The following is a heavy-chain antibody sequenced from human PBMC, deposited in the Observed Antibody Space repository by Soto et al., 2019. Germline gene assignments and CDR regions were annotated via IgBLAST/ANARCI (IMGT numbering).Heavy chain of an antibody. D-gene: IGHD5-12*01. J-gene: IGHJ4*02. CDR1: GFSFSDAW. V-gene: IGHV3-15*07. CDR2: IKSKAHGETA. CDR3: TTGVDGYNTFDY. Sequence: EAQLVESGGGLVEPGGSLRVSCAASGFSFSDAWMIWVRQASGKGLEWVGRIKSKAHGETADYAAPVKGRFTISRDDSKNTVYLQMSSLKIEDTAVYYCTTGVDGYNTFDYWGQGTLVTVSS.